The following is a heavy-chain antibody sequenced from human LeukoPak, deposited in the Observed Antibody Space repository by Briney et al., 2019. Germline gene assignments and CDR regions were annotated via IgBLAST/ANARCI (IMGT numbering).Heavy chain of an antibody. CDR1: GFTFSSYG. CDR2: IWYDGSNK. D-gene: IGHD6-13*01. V-gene: IGHV3-33*01. CDR3: ARDGYSKKIDY. Sequence: GGSLRFSCAASGFTFSSYGMHWVRQAPGKGLAGVAVIWYDGSNKYYADSVKGRFTISRDNSKNTLYLQMNRLRAEDTAAYYCARDGYSKKIDYWGQGTLVTVSS. J-gene: IGHJ4*02.